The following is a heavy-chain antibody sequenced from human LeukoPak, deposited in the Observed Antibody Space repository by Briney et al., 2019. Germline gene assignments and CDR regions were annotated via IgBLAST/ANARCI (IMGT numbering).Heavy chain of an antibody. CDR1: GGSISSYY. CDR2: IYYSGST. J-gene: IGHJ3*02. D-gene: IGHD4-17*01. CDR3: AMHGDYGVAFDI. Sequence: SETLSLTCTVSGGSISSYYWSWIRQPPGKGLEWIGYIYYSGSTNYNPSLKSRVTISVDTSKNQFSLKLSSVTAADTAVYYCAMHGDYGVAFDIWGQGTMVTVSS. V-gene: IGHV4-59*08.